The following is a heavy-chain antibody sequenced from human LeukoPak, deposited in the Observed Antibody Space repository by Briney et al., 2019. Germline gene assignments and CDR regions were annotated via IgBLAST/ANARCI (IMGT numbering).Heavy chain of an antibody. Sequence: SETLSLTCTVSGDSISSGDYYWSWIRQLAGKGLEWIGRISSSGSTNYNPSLKSRVTISVDTSKNQFSLKLSSVTAADTAVYYCARPDYGISPWGQGTLVTVSS. V-gene: IGHV4-61*02. CDR3: ARPDYGISP. CDR2: ISSSGST. J-gene: IGHJ5*02. CDR1: GDSISSGDYY. D-gene: IGHD4-17*01.